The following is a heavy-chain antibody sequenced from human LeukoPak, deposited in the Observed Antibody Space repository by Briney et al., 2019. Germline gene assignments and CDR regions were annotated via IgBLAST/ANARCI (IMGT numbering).Heavy chain of an antibody. J-gene: IGHJ4*02. CDR3: AIAYESGSFYRAFAY. V-gene: IGHV3-43*02. D-gene: IGHD3-10*01. CDR2: ISGDSDNK. Sequence: PGGSLRLSCAASGFNVAAYAMYWVRQPPGKSLELVSLISGDSDNKYSAASVKGRFAISRDNSKNSLYLQMNSLTTEDTAFYYCAIAYESGSFYRAFAYWGQGALVTVSS. CDR1: GFNVAAYA.